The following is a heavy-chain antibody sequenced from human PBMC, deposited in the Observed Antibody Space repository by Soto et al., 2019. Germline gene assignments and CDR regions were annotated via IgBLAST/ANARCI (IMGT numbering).Heavy chain of an antibody. CDR3: VVQQKLPWVNS. Sequence: PGESLKISCKGSGYTFSGYLIGWVRQMSGKGLEWMGIIYPGDSDARYRPSFQGQVTISADESITTAYLQWHRLMASDTAMYDCVVQQKLPWVNSWGQGTLVTVSS. D-gene: IGHD6-13*01. V-gene: IGHV5-51*01. J-gene: IGHJ1*01. CDR2: IYPGDSDA. CDR1: GYTFSGYL.